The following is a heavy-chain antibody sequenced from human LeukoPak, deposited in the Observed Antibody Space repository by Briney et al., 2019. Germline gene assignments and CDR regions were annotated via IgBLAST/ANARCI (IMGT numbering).Heavy chain of an antibody. CDR3: ARKYYDFWSGYPVLADLGPNYFDY. J-gene: IGHJ4*02. Sequence: GGSLRLSCAASGFTFSSYAMHWVRQAPGKGLEWVAVISYDGSNKYYADSVKGRSTISRDNSKNTLYLQMNSLRAEDTAVYYCARKYYDFWSGYPVLADLGPNYFDYWGQGTLVTVSS. V-gene: IGHV3-30-3*01. D-gene: IGHD3-3*01. CDR2: ISYDGSNK. CDR1: GFTFSSYA.